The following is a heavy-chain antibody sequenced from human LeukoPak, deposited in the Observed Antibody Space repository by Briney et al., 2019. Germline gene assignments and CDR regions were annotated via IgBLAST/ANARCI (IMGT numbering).Heavy chain of an antibody. J-gene: IGHJ4*02. D-gene: IGHD3-22*01. CDR1: GGSISSGDYY. CDR3: ARGTYDSSGYYRY. CDR2: IYYSGST. V-gene: IGHV4-30-4*08. Sequence: TPSETLSLTCTVSGGSISSGDYYWRWIRQPPGKGLEWIGYIYYSGSTYYNPSLKSRVTISVDTSKNQFSLKLSSVTAADTAVYYCARGTYDSSGYYRYWGQGTLVTVSS.